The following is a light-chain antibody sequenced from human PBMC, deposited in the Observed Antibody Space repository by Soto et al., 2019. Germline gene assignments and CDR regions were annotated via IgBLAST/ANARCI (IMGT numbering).Light chain of an antibody. CDR3: QQYYDWTIT. CDR1: QRISTN. CDR2: GAS. Sequence: IVMTQYPATLSMSPGERATLSCGASQRISTNLAWYHQKPGQARTLLIYGASTRATGIPARFSGSGSGTEFTLTISSLKYEDFAVYYCQQYYDWTITFGQGTRLENK. J-gene: IGKJ5*01. V-gene: IGKV3-15*01.